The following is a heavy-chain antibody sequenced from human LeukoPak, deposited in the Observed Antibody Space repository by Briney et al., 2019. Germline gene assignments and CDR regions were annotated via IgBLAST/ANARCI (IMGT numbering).Heavy chain of an antibody. CDR2: IWYDGSNK. V-gene: IGHV3-33*01. D-gene: IGHD1-1*01. Sequence: GRSLRLSCGASGFTFSSYGMHWVRQAPGKGLEWVAVIWYDGSNKYYADSVKGRFSISRDKSKSAVYLQMNSLRADDTAVYYCARDRGGNWVDALEIWGQGTMVTVSS. CDR3: ARDRGGNWVDALEI. CDR1: GFTFSSYG. J-gene: IGHJ3*02.